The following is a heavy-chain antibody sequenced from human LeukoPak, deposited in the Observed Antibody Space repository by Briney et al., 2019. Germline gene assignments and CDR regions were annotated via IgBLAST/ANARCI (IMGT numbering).Heavy chain of an antibody. CDR2: IYYSGTT. V-gene: IGHV4-39*01. CDR3: ARYVVTRGYSFDY. J-gene: IGHJ4*02. D-gene: IGHD4-23*01. CDR1: GGSISSSSYY. Sequence: SETLSLTCTVSGGSISSSSYYWGWVRQPPGKGPEWIGTIYYSGTTYYNPSLKSRVTVSVDTSKNHFSLRLSSVTAADTAVYFCARYVVTRGYSFDYWGQGTLVTVSS.